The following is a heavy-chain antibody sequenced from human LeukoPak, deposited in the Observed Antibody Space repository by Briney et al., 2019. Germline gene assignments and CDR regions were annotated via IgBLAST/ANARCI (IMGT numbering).Heavy chain of an antibody. Sequence: SETLSLTCTVSGGSISSYYWSWIRQPPGKGLEWIGYIYYSGSTNYNPSLKSRVTISVDTSKNQFSLKLSSVTAADTAVYYCARPRLLYGSGPILVWGQGNLVTVSS. V-gene: IGHV4-59*12. D-gene: IGHD3-10*01. CDR2: IYYSGST. CDR3: ARPRLLYGSGPILV. CDR1: GGSISSYY. J-gene: IGHJ4*02.